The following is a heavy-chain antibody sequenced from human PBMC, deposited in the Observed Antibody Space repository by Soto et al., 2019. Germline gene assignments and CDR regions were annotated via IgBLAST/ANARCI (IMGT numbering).Heavy chain of an antibody. CDR2: IYWDDSK. CDR1: GFSLSTSGVG. V-gene: IGHV2-5*02. Sequence: QITLKESGATLVRPTQTLTLTCAFSGFSLSTSGVGVGWIRQPPGKALEWLAVIYWDDSKHYSPSLRSRLTITKDTSKSQVVHTMTNMDPMDTGTYYCAHKGPEAWPLDYWGQGTLVTVSS. CDR3: AHKGPEAWPLDY. J-gene: IGHJ4*02.